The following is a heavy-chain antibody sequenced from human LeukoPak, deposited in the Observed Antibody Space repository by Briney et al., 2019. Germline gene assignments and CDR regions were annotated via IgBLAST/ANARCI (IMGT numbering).Heavy chain of an antibody. Sequence: ASVKVSCKASENTFTNYYMHWVRQAPGQGLEWLGLINPNGGRTSYAQNFQGRVTMTRDTSTTTVYLELSSLRSEDTAVSYCARDMSTRVTPISYAIDVWGQGTMVTVSS. CDR1: ENTFTNYY. D-gene: IGHD4-23*01. V-gene: IGHV1-46*01. CDR2: INPNGGRT. J-gene: IGHJ3*01. CDR3: ARDMSTRVTPISYAIDV.